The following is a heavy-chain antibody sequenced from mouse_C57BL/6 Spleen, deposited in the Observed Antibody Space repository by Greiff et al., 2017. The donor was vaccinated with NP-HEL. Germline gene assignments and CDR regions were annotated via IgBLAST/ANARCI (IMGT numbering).Heavy chain of an antibody. CDR1: GYTFTTYP. CDR2: FHPYNDDT. V-gene: IGHV1-47*01. Sequence: VQLQESGAELVKPGASVKMSCKASGYTFTTYPIEWMKQNHGKSLEWIGNFHPYNDDTKYNEKFKGKATLTVEKSSSTVYLELSRLTSDDSAVYYCARGIYYGYDHYFDCWGQGTTLTVSS. J-gene: IGHJ2*01. CDR3: ARGIYYGYDHYFDC. D-gene: IGHD2-2*01.